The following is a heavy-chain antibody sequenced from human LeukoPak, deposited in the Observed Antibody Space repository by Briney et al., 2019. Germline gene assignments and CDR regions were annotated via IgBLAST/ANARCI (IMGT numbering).Heavy chain of an antibody. CDR3: ARVGTYYRSLDY. Sequence: SETLSLTCTVSGGSINDASWNWIRQPPGQGLEWLGYIYHSGGTNYNPSLKSRVSISLDTSKNQFSLKLSSVTAADTAVYYCARVGTYYRSLDYWGQGTLVTVXS. J-gene: IGHJ4*02. CDR2: IYHSGGT. V-gene: IGHV4-59*01. D-gene: IGHD3-10*01. CDR1: GGSINDAS.